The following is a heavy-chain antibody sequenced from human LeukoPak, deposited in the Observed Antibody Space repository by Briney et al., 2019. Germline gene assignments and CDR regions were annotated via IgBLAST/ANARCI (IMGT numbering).Heavy chain of an antibody. J-gene: IGHJ4*02. CDR3: AKMDLQRLFGVVPGFDY. Sequence: GGSLRLSCAASGFTFSSYAMSWVRQAPGKGLEWVSVISGSGGSTYYGDSVKGLFTISRDNSKNTLYLQMYSLRAEDTAVYYCAKMDLQRLFGVVPGFDYWGQGTLVTVSS. CDR2: ISGSGGST. V-gene: IGHV3-23*01. CDR1: GFTFSSYA. D-gene: IGHD3-3*01.